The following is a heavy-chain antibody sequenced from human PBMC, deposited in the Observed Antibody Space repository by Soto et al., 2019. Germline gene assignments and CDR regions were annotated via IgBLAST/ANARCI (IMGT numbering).Heavy chain of an antibody. CDR3: AKGRYYDILTGGYFDY. Sequence: QVQLVESGGGVVQPGRSLRLSCAASGFTFSSYGMHWVRQAPGKGLEWVAVISYDGSNKYYADSVKGRFTISRDNSKNTLYLQMNSLRAEDTAVYYCAKGRYYDILTGGYFDYWGQGTLVTVSS. CDR1: GFTFSSYG. V-gene: IGHV3-30*18. J-gene: IGHJ4*02. D-gene: IGHD3-9*01. CDR2: ISYDGSNK.